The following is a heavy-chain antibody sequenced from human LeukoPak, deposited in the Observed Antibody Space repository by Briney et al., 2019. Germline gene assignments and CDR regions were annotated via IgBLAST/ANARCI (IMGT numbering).Heavy chain of an antibody. J-gene: IGHJ6*03. D-gene: IGHD4-17*01. CDR2: IYYSGST. Sequence: KPSETLSLTCTVSGGSISSYYWSWIRQPPGKGLEWHGYIYYSGSTNYNPSLKSRVTISVDTSKNQFSLKLNSVTAADTAVYYCARRSLDYGDYKYYYYMDVWGKGTTVTVSS. CDR3: ARRSLDYGDYKYYYYMDV. V-gene: IGHV4-59*08. CDR1: GGSISSYY.